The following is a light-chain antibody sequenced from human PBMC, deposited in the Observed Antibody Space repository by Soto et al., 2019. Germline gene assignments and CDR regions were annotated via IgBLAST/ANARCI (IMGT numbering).Light chain of an antibody. CDR1: QSISSY. CDR2: DAS. J-gene: IGKJ1*01. Sequence: VQMTQSPSSLSASVGDRVTITCRASQSISSYLNWYQQKPGKAPKVLIFDASSLESGVPSRFSGSGSATEFTLTISILQPDDFATYYCQRYSTYPWTFGQGTKVDIK. V-gene: IGKV1-5*01. CDR3: QRYSTYPWT.